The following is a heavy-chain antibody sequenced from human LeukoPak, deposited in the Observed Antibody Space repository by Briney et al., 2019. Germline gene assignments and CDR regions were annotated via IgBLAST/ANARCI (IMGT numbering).Heavy chain of an antibody. CDR2: ISVPGGNT. D-gene: IGHD2-8*01. CDR3: ARDKWNY. CDR1: GFTFSTYA. J-gene: IGHJ4*02. Sequence: GGSLRLSCAASGFTFSTYAMTWVRQAPGKALEWVSLISVPGGNTYYADSVKGRFTISRDNAKNSLYLQMNSLRAEDTAVYYCARDKWNYWGQGTLVTVSS. V-gene: IGHV3-23*01.